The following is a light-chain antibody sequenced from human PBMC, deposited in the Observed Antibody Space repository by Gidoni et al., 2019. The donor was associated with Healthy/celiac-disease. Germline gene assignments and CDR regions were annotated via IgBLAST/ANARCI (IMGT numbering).Light chain of an antibody. CDR3: QQYNSPSWT. CDR2: KEY. J-gene: IGKJ1*01. V-gene: IGKV1-5*03. CDR1: QSISSW. Sequence: DIQMTQSPSTLSASVGDRVTITCRASQSISSWLAWYQQKTGKAPKLMIYKEYSLESGAPARFSGSGSGTEFTLTISNLQPDDFATYYCQQYNSPSWTFGQGTKVEIK.